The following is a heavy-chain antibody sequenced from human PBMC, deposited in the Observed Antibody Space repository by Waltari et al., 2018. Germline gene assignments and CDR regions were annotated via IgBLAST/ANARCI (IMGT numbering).Heavy chain of an antibody. CDR2: VNPNSCDT. J-gene: IGHJ4*02. CDR1: GYTFTDYY. CDR3: ARYYYGSGRSGFDY. Sequence: QVQLVQSGAEVKKPGASVKVSCKASGYTFTDYYLHWVRQAPGQGLEWMGRVNPNSCDTIYVHKFQGRVTMTRDTSISTAYMELSSLRSDDSAVYYCARYYYGSGRSGFDYWGQGTLVTVSS. V-gene: IGHV1-2*06. D-gene: IGHD3-10*01.